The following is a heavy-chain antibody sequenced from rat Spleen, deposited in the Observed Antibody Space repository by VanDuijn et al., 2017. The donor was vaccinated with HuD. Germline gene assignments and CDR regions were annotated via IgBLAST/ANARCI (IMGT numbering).Heavy chain of an antibody. CDR1: GFTFNNYY. J-gene: IGHJ3*01. V-gene: IGHV5-25*01. D-gene: IGHD1-4*01. Sequence: EVQLVESGGGLVQPRGSLKLSCAASGFTFNNYYMAWVRQAPKKGLEWVATISISGSKTYYPDSVKGRFTISRDNANSRLYLQMSSLKSEDTATYYCARQDYPGIAAHWFAYWGQGTLVTVSS. CDR3: ARQDYPGIAAHWFAY. CDR2: ISISGSKT.